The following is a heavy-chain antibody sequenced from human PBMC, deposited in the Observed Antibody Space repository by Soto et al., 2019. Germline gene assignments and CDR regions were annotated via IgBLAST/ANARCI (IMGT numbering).Heavy chain of an antibody. Sequence: QVQLQESGPGLVKPSETLSLTCTVSGGSISRYYWSWIRQPPGKGLEWIGYIYYSGSTNYNPSLKSRVTRSVDTSKNQFSLKLSSVTAADTAVYYCARVGYDSPPPGMDVWGQGTTVTVSS. CDR2: IYYSGST. D-gene: IGHD5-12*01. V-gene: IGHV4-59*01. CDR1: GGSISRYY. CDR3: ARVGYDSPPPGMDV. J-gene: IGHJ6*02.